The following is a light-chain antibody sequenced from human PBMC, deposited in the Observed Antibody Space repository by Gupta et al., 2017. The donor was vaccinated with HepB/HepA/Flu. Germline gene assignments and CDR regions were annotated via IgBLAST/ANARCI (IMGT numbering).Light chain of an antibody. CDR3: QVWDSSSDHWV. V-gene: IGLV3-21*03. CDR2: DDS. J-gene: IGLJ3*02. Sequence: SYVLTQPPSVSVAPGKTARITCGGNNMGSKSVHWYQQKPGQAPVLVVYDDSGRPSGIPERFSGSNSGNTATLTISRVEAGDEADYYCQVWDSSSDHWVFGGGNKLTVL. CDR1: NMGSKS.